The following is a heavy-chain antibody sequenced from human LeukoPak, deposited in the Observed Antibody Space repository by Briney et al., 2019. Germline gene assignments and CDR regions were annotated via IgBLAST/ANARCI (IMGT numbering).Heavy chain of an antibody. D-gene: IGHD6-19*01. J-gene: IGHJ4*02. CDR3: AREVSSGRYGTFDY. CDR1: GFTFSNYD. CDR2: IWYDGSNK. V-gene: IGHV3-33*01. Sequence: GGSLRLSCAPSGFTFSNYDMHWVRQAPGKGLEWVAIIWYDGSNKYYVDSVKGRFTISRDNSKNTLYLQMDSLRAEDTAVYYCAREVSSGRYGTFDYWGQGTLVTVSA.